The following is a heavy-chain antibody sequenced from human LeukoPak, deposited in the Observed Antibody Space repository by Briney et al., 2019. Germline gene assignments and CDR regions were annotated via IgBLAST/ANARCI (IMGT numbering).Heavy chain of an antibody. V-gene: IGHV3-7*01. D-gene: IGHD2-15*01. CDR2: MKLDGSDE. CDR1: GFTFRRYW. CDR3: ARWARYCSSGSCYSWFDP. Sequence: PGGSLRLSCAASGFTFRRYWMSWVRQAPGKGLEWVANMKLDGSDEYYVDSVKGRFTISSDNAKNSLYLPMNMLRVDDTAVYYCARWARYCSSGSCYSWFDPWGQGTLVTVSS. J-gene: IGHJ5*02.